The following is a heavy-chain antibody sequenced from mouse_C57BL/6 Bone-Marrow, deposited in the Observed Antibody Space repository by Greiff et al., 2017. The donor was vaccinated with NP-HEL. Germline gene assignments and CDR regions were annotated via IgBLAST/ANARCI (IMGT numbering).Heavy chain of an antibody. Sequence: VQVVEPGAELAKPGASVKLSCKASGYTFTSYWMHWVKQRPGQGLEWIGYINPSSGYTKYNQRFKDKATLTADKSSSTAYMQLSSLTYEDSAVYYGARKDYYGISVFDCGGQGTALTVSA. D-gene: IGHD1-1*01. CDR1: GYTFTSYW. CDR3: ARKDYYGISVFDC. CDR2: INPSSGYT. J-gene: IGHJ2*01. V-gene: IGHV1-7*01.